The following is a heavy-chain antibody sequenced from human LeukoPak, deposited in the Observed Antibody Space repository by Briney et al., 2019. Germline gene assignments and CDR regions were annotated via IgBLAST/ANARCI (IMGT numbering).Heavy chain of an antibody. D-gene: IGHD1-14*01. CDR1: GFAFSSLY. CDR2: INIDGSST. CDR3: ARAITLIRSPDY. J-gene: IGHJ4*02. Sequence: GGSLRLSCAASGFAFSSLYMHWVRQAPGKGLVWVSRINIDGSSTTYADSVKRRFTISRDNTKNTLYLQMNSLRAEDTAVYYCARAITLIRSPDYWGQGTLVTVSS. V-gene: IGHV3-74*01.